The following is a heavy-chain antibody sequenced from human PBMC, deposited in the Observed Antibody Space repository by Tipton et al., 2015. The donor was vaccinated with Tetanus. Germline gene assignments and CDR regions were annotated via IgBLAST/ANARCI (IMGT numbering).Heavy chain of an antibody. CDR1: GDSVSSNSAA. V-gene: IGHV6-1*01. J-gene: IGHJ3*02. CDR3: ARDTERYYDSSGYYFPWGAFDI. D-gene: IGHD3-22*01. CDR2: TYYRSKWYN. Sequence: LVKPTQTLSLTCAISGDSVSSNSAAWNWIRQSPSRGPEWLGRTYYRSKWYNDYAVSVKSRITINPDTSKNQFSLQLNSVTPEDTAVYYCARDTERYYDSSGYYFPWGAFDIWGQGTMVTVSS.